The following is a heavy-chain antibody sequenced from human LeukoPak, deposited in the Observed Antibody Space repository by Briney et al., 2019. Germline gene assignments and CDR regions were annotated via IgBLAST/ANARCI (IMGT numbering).Heavy chain of an antibody. Sequence: GGSLRLSCAVSGFTFSGFWMSWSRQAPGKGLEWVASINSDGSEGYYADVVKGRFTISRDNAKNSLYLQMNSLRVEDTAIYYCARCVTGWPNWFAPWGQGTLVTVSS. J-gene: IGHJ5*02. CDR1: GFTFSGFW. D-gene: IGHD6-19*01. CDR3: ARCVTGWPNWFAP. CDR2: INSDGSEG. V-gene: IGHV3-7*03.